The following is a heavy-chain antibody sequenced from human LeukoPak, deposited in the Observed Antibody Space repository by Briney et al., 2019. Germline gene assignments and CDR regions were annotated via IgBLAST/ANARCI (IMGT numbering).Heavy chain of an antibody. Sequence: GGSLRLSCAASGFTFSSYAMSWVRQAPGKGLEWVSAISGSGGSTYYAGSVKGRFTISRDNSKNTLYPQMNSLRAEDTAVYYCASGLINFIAKGGNSADYWGQGTLVTVSS. V-gene: IGHV3-23*01. CDR3: ASGLINFIAKGGNSADY. CDR2: ISGSGGST. D-gene: IGHD4-23*01. J-gene: IGHJ4*02. CDR1: GFTFSSYA.